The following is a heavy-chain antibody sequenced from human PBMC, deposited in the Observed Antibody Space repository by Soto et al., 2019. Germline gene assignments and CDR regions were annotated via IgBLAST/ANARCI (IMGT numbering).Heavy chain of an antibody. CDR2: ISGSGDRT. J-gene: IGHJ4*02. CDR3: AKDQSAYNDIWSGYDF. CDR1: GFMCSAHA. D-gene: IGHD3-3*01. V-gene: IGHV3-23*01. Sequence: GGSLRLSCAASGFMCSAHAMNWVRQAPGKGLEWVSRISGSGDRTFYIDAVKGRFTISRDNSNNTVYLQMNSVRPEDSAIYYCAKDQSAYNDIWSGYDFWGQGTLVTVSS.